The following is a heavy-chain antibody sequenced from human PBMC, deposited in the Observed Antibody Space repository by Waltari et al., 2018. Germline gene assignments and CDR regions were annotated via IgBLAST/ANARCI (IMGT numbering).Heavy chain of an antibody. V-gene: IGHV3-73*02. CDR1: GFTFSGSA. D-gene: IGHD1-1*01. CDR3: TRHRYENRFDP. J-gene: IGHJ5*02. Sequence: EVQLVESGGGLVQPGGSLKLSCAASGFTFSGSAIHWVRQASGKGLEWVGRIRSKANSYATAYGASMKGRFTISRDDSKSTAYLQMNSLKTDDTAVYYCTRHRYENRFDPWGQGTLVTVSS. CDR2: IRSKANSYAT.